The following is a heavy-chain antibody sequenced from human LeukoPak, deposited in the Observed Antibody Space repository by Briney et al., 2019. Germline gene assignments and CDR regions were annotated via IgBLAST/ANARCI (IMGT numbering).Heavy chain of an antibody. CDR3: AREMTGSAVIDY. V-gene: IGHV1-2*02. J-gene: IGHJ4*02. CDR1: GYTFTGYY. CDR2: INPNSGGT. D-gene: IGHD2-21*01. Sequence: ASVKVSCKASGYTFTGYYMHWVRQAPGQGLEWMGWINPNSGGTNYAQKFQGRVTMTRDTSISTAYMELSRLRSDDTAVYYCAREMTGSAVIDYWGQGTLVTVSS.